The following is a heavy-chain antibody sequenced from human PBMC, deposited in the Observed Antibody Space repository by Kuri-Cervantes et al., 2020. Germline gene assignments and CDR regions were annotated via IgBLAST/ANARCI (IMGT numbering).Heavy chain of an antibody. CDR2: INSDGSST. D-gene: IGHD6-19*01. J-gene: IGHJ6*02. CDR1: GFTFSSYW. CDR3: ARGGAVAATGYCYYYGMDV. Sequence: GGSLRLSCAASGFTFSSYWMHWVRQAPGKGLVWVSRINSDGSSTSYADSVKGRFTISRDNAKNTLYLQMNSLRAEDTAVYYCARGGAVAATGYCYYYGMDVWGQGTTVTVSS. V-gene: IGHV3-74*01.